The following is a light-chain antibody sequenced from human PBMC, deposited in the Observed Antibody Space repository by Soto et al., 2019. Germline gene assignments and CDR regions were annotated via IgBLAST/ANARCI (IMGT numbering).Light chain of an antibody. J-gene: IGLJ2*01. V-gene: IGLV2-14*01. CDR3: SSYTGSSNNVL. Sequence: QSVLTQPASVSGSPGQSITISCTGTSSDVGGYNHVSWYQQHPGKAPKVMIYDVNNRPAGVSNRFSGSKSGNTASLTISGLQAEDEADYYCSSYTGSSNNVLFGGGTKLTVL. CDR2: DVN. CDR1: SSDVGGYNH.